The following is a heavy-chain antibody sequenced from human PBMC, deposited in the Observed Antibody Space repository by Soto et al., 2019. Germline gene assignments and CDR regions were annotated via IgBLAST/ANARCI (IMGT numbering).Heavy chain of an antibody. Sequence: PSETLSLTCTVSGGSISSYYWSWIRQPPGKGLEWIGYIYYSGSTNYNPSLKSRVTISVDTSKNQFSLKLSSVTAADTAVYYCARDHRIVGANYYYYYGMDVWGQGTTVTVSS. D-gene: IGHD1-26*01. CDR2: IYYSGST. CDR1: GGSISSYY. CDR3: ARDHRIVGANYYYYYGMDV. V-gene: IGHV4-59*01. J-gene: IGHJ6*02.